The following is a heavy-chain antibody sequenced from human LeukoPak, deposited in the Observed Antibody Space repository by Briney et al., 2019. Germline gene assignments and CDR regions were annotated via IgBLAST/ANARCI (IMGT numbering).Heavy chain of an antibody. D-gene: IGHD3-22*01. J-gene: IGHJ4*02. V-gene: IGHV1-24*01. CDR2: FDPEDGET. CDR3: ARDLRISRVPDSSGAWEAGY. Sequence: ASVKVSCKVSGYTLTELSMHWVRQAPGKGLEWMGGFDPEDGETIYAQKFQGRVTMTEDTSTDTAYMELSSLRSDDTAVYYCARDLRISRVPDSSGAWEAGYWGQGTLVTVSS. CDR1: GYTLTELS.